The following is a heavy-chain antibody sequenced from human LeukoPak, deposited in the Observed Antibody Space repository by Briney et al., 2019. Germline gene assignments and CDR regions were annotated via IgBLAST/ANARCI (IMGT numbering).Heavy chain of an antibody. D-gene: IGHD6-19*01. V-gene: IGHV3-53*01. CDR3: ASHSSGWYNVPRY. CDR2: IYSGGST. Sequence: GGSLRLSCAASGFTVNSNYMSWVRQAPGKGLEWVSVIYSGGSTYYADSVKGRFTISGDNSKNTLYLQMNSLSAEDTAVYYCASHSSGWYNVPRYWGQGTLVTVSS. J-gene: IGHJ4*02. CDR1: GFTVNSNY.